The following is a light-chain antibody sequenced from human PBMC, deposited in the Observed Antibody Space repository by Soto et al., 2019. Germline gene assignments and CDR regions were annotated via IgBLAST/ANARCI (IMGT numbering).Light chain of an antibody. J-gene: IGKJ2*01. CDR3: LQDYTYPYT. V-gene: IGKV1-6*01. Sequence: AIQMTQSPSSLSASVGDRVTITCRASQGIRNDLGWYQQKPGKAPKLLIYAVSFLQSGVPSRFSGSESGTDFPLTISSLQPEDFATYYCLQDYTYPYTFGQGTTLEIK. CDR1: QGIRND. CDR2: AVS.